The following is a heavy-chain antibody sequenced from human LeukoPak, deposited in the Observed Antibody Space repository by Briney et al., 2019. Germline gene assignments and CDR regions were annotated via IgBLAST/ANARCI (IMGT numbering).Heavy chain of an antibody. CDR2: IYSGGST. V-gene: IGHV3-53*01. CDR3: ASPRTRDSSGWYDPLDY. Sequence: GGSLRLSCAASGFTVSSNYMSWVRQAPGKGLEWVSVIYSGGSTYYADSVKGRFTISRDNSKNTLYLQMNSPRAEDTAVYYCASPRTRDSSGWYDPLDYWGQGTLVTVSS. J-gene: IGHJ4*02. CDR1: GFTVSSNY. D-gene: IGHD6-19*01.